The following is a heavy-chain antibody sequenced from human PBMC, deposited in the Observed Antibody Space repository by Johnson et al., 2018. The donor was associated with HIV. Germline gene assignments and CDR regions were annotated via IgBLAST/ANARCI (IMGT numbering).Heavy chain of an antibody. CDR3: ARDPIRGYGDYEDDAFDI. CDR1: GFTFDDYA. J-gene: IGHJ3*02. Sequence: QVHLVESGGGLVQPGRSLRLSCAASGFTFDDYAMHWVRQAPGKGLEWVAVISYDGSNKYYADSVKGRFTISRDNSKNTLYLQMNSLRAEDTAVYYCARDPIRGYGDYEDDAFDIWGQGTTVTVSS. D-gene: IGHD4-17*01. CDR2: ISYDGSNK. V-gene: IGHV3-30-3*01.